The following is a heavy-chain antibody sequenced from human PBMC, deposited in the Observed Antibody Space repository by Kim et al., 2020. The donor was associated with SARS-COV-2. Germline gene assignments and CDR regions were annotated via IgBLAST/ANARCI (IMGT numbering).Heavy chain of an antibody. J-gene: IGHJ4*02. CDR3: ARGGVAPVAVVDY. CDR1: GFTFTSYW. CDR2: INQYDSDK. Sequence: GGSLRLSCVVSGFTFTSYWMSWVRQAPGKGLEWVANINQYDSDKYYAESVKGRFTISRDNAKNSVFLQMKSLSVEDTAVYYCARGGVAPVAVVDYWGPGTLVTVSS. D-gene: IGHD2-2*01. V-gene: IGHV3-7*03.